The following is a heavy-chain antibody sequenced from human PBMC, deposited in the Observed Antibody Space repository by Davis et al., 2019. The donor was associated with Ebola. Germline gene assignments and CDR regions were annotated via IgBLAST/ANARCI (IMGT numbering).Heavy chain of an antibody. V-gene: IGHV3-33*05. CDR3: APMTMVNDY. CDR1: GFTFSGYG. D-gene: IGHD4/OR15-4a*01. J-gene: IGHJ4*02. CDR2: ISYDGSNK. Sequence: GESLKISCAASGFTFSGYGMHWIRQAPGKGLEWVAVISYDGSNKYYADSVKGRFTISRDNSKKTLYLQMNSLRAEDTAVYYCAPMTMVNDYWGQGTLVTVSS.